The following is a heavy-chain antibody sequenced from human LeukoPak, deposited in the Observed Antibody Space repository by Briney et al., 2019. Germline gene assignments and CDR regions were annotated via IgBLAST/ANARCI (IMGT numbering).Heavy chain of an antibody. CDR3: IKDRTGTYSFDY. V-gene: IGHV3-64D*09. Sequence: SRGSPRLSCSASGFTLSSYSMHWVRQAPGKGLEYVSTSGGATYYADSVKGRFTISRDNAKNTLYLQMSSLRAEDTAVYYCIKDRTGTYSFDYWGQGTLDRVSS. J-gene: IGHJ4*02. D-gene: IGHD7-27*01. CDR1: GFTLSSYS. CDR2: SGGAT.